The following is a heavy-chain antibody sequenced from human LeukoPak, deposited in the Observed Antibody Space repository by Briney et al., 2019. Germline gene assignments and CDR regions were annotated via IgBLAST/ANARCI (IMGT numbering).Heavy chain of an antibody. CDR3: ATYSGSCQSAY. D-gene: IGHD1-26*01. CDR2: INPDNGAT. J-gene: IGHJ4*02. CDR1: GYTFTGYY. V-gene: IGHV1-2*06. Sequence: ASVKVSCKASGYTFTGYYMHWVRQAPGQGLEWMGRINPDNGATNYAQKFQGRVTMTRDTSISTAYMELSRLKSDDTAVYYCATYSGSCQSAYWGQGTLVTVSS.